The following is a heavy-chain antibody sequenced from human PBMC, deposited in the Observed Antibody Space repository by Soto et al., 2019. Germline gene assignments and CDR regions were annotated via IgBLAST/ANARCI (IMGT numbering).Heavy chain of an antibody. D-gene: IGHD1-1*01. CDR2: IKQDGSEK. V-gene: IGHV3-7*05. J-gene: IGHJ4*02. CDR3: ASPGRELEPLTG. CDR1: GFTFSDSW. Sequence: EMQLVESGGGLVQPGGYLRLSCAASGFTFSDSWMNWVRQAPGKGLEWVANIKQDGSEKYYVDSVKGRFTIARDNAKNALYLQMDSLRAEDTAVYYCASPGRELEPLTGWGQGTLGTVSS.